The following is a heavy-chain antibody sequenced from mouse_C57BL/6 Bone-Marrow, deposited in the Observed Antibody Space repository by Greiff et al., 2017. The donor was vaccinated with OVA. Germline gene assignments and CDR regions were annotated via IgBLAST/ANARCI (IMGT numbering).Heavy chain of an antibody. CDR3: ARDDSNYVPCAY. D-gene: IGHD2-5*01. V-gene: IGHV7-1*01. J-gene: IGHJ3*01. CDR2: SRNKANDYTT. Sequence: EVKLMASGGGLVQSGRSLRLSCATSGFTFSDFYMEWVRQAPGKGLEWIAASRNKANDYTTEYSASVKGRFIVSRDTSQSILYLQMNALRAEDTAIYYCARDDSNYVPCAYWGQGTLVTVSA. CDR1: GFTFSDFY.